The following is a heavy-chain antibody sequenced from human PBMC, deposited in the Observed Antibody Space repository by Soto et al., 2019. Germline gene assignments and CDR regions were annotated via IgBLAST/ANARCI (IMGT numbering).Heavy chain of an antibody. Sequence: QVQLVQSGAEVKKPGASVKVSCKASGYTFTDYYIHWVRQAPGQGLEWMGVINPSGGSTTYAQRFQGRVTMTRDTSTSTVYMGLSSLRSEDTAVYYCARGVMIAFGGVIVDNWFDPWGQGTLVTVSS. V-gene: IGHV1-46*01. CDR1: GYTFTDYY. CDR3: ARGVMIAFGGVIVDNWFDP. J-gene: IGHJ5*02. D-gene: IGHD3-16*02. CDR2: INPSGGST.